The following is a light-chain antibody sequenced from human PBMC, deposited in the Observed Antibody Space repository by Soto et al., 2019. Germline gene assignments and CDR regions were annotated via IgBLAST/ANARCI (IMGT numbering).Light chain of an antibody. V-gene: IGLV1-40*01. J-gene: IGLJ2*01. CDR3: LSFDSSLSVV. CDR2: GNT. Sequence: QHVLTQPPSVSGAPGQRVTISWTGSSSNIGAGYDVHWYQQLPGRAPKLLIYGNTNRPSGVPDRFSGSKSGTSASLAITGLQAEDEADYYCLSFDSSLSVVFGGGTKVTVL. CDR1: SSNIGAGYD.